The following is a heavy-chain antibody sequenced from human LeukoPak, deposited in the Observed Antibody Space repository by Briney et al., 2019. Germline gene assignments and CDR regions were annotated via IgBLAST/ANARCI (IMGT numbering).Heavy chain of an antibody. J-gene: IGHJ5*02. D-gene: IGHD3-16*01. CDR2: VSTHNGHT. V-gene: IGHV1-18*01. CDR1: GYTFSSYG. CDR3: ARGLGIISCCESLNWFDP. Sequence: ASVKVSCKASGYTFSSYGISWVRQAPGQGLEWTGWVSTHNGHTKYAQKFQGRVTMTTDTSTSTAYMELGSLRSDDTAVYYCARGLGIISCCESLNWFDPWGQGTLVSVSS.